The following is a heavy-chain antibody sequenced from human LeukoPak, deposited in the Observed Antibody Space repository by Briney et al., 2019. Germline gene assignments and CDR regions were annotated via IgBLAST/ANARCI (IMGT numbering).Heavy chain of an antibody. Sequence: SETLSLTCAVYGGSFSGYYWSWIRQPPGKGLEWIGEINHSGSTNYNPSLKSRVTMSVDTSKNQFSLKLSSVTAADTAVYYCARESVWFGESFDYWGQGTLVTVSS. J-gene: IGHJ4*02. CDR2: INHSGST. CDR1: GGSFSGYY. V-gene: IGHV4-34*01. CDR3: ARESVWFGESFDY. D-gene: IGHD3-10*01.